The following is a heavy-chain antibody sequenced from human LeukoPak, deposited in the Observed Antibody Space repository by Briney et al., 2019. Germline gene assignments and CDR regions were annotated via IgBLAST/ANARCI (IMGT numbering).Heavy chain of an antibody. D-gene: IGHD4-11*01. CDR1: GITFSSFG. Sequence: PGGSLRLSCAAPGITFSSFGMHWLRQAPGKGLEWVAFIWYDGGNKYYADSVKGRFTISRDNSKNTLYLQMNSLRVEDTAVYYCARDGTVTAGPFDPWGRGTLVTVSS. J-gene: IGHJ5*02. CDR2: IWYDGGNK. CDR3: ARDGTVTAGPFDP. V-gene: IGHV3-33*01.